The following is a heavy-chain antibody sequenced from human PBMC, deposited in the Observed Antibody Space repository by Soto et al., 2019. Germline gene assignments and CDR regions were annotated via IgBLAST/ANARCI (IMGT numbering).Heavy chain of an antibody. CDR1: GGTFSSYA. Sequence: SVKVSCKASGGTFSSYAISWVRQAPGQGLEWMGGIIPIFGTANYAQKFQGRVTITADESTSTAYMELSSLRSEDTAVYYCATADIVVVPDNYYYYGMDVWGQGTKVTVSS. CDR3: ATADIVVVPDNYYYYGMDV. D-gene: IGHD2-2*01. J-gene: IGHJ6*02. V-gene: IGHV1-69*13. CDR2: IIPIFGTA.